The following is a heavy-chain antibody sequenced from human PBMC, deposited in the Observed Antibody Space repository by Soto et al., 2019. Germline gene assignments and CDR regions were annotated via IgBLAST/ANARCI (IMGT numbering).Heavy chain of an antibody. CDR2: IWYDGSNK. J-gene: IGHJ4*02. Sequence: PGGSLRLSCAASGFTFSSYGMHWVRQAPGKGLEWVAVIWYDGSNKYYADSVKGRFTISRDNSKNTLYLQMNSLRAEDTAVYYCAREGIPTNKYYFDYWGQGTLVTVSS. CDR1: GFTFSSYG. D-gene: IGHD5-18*01. CDR3: AREGIPTNKYYFDY. V-gene: IGHV3-33*01.